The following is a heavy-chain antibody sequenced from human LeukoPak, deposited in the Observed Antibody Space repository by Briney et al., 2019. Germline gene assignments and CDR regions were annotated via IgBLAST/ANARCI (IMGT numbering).Heavy chain of an antibody. CDR3: ARGVPPDP. CDR1: GGSISPYY. CDR2: IYYSGST. Sequence: SETLSLTCTVSGGSISPYYWSWIRQHPGKGLEWIGYIYYSGSTYYNPSLKSRVTISVDTSKNQFSLKLSSVTAADTAVYYCARGVPPDPWGQGTLVTVSS. J-gene: IGHJ5*02. V-gene: IGHV4-31*03.